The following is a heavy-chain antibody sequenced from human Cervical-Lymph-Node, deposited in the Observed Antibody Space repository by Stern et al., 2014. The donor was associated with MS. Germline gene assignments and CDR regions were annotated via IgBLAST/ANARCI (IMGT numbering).Heavy chain of an antibody. Sequence: VQLVESGAEVKKPGSSVKVSCKASGGTFRSYTIGWVRQAPGQGLEWMGGIIPMFGIANYAEKFQGRVTITADESTSTAYMDLSTLRSEDTAVYYCARATSDYIWGSYRYLDYWGQGTQVTVSS. V-gene: IGHV1-69*01. D-gene: IGHD3-16*02. CDR3: ARATSDYIWGSYRYLDY. CDR2: IIPMFGIA. J-gene: IGHJ4*02. CDR1: GGTFRSYT.